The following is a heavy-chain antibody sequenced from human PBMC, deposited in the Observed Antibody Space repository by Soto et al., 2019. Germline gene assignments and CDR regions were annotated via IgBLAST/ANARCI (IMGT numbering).Heavy chain of an antibody. CDR3: AILGYDLDYYYGMDV. V-gene: IGHV3-30*03. CDR2: ISYDGSNK. Sequence: QVQLVASGGGVFQPGRSLRLSCAASGFTFSSYGMHWVRQAPGKWLEWVAVISYDGSNKYYADSVKGRFTISRDNSKNTLYLQMKSLRAEDTAVYYCAILGYDLDYYYGMDVWGQGTTVTVSS. CDR1: GFTFSSYG. D-gene: IGHD5-12*01. J-gene: IGHJ6*02.